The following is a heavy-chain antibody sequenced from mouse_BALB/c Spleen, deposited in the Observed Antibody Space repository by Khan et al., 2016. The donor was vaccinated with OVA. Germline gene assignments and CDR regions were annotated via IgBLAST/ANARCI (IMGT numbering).Heavy chain of an antibody. V-gene: IGHV3-8*02. J-gene: IGHJ3*01. CDR1: GDSITSGY. CDR3: ARSTYRYAFVY. D-gene: IGHD2-12*01. CDR2: IIYTGYT. Sequence: VQLKESGPSLVKPSQTLSLTCSVTGDSITSGYWNWIRKFPENKLEYMGYIIYTGYTYYNPSLQSRISITRHTSKHQYYLQLNSVTDEDTATYYCARSTYRYAFVYWGQGTLVTVSA.